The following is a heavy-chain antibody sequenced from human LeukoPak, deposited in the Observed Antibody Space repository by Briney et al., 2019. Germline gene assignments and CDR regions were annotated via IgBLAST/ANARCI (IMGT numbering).Heavy chain of an antibody. D-gene: IGHD3-16*01. J-gene: IGHJ5*02. CDR3: ARPLASGGWFDP. CDR1: GYSISSGYY. CDR2: IYHSGST. Sequence: SETLSLTCTVSGYSISSGYYWGWIRQPPGKGLEWIGSIYHSGSTYYNPSLKSRVTISVDTSKNQFSLKLSSVTAADTAVYYCARPLASGGWFDPWGQGTLVTVSS. V-gene: IGHV4-38-2*02.